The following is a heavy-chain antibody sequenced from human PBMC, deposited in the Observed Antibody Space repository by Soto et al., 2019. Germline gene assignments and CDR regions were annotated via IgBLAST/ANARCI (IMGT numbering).Heavy chain of an antibody. CDR2: IIPIFGTA. V-gene: IGHV1-69*13. D-gene: IGHD3-22*01. J-gene: IGHJ5*02. CDR1: GGTLSSYS. CDR3: ARESRYYDSSGYLAP. Sequence: VKACCKASGGTLSSYSLRWVRQAHEQGLEWMGGIIPIFGTANYAQKFQGRVTITADKSTSTAYMELSSLRSEDTAVYYCARESRYYDSSGYLAPWGQGILVTVSS.